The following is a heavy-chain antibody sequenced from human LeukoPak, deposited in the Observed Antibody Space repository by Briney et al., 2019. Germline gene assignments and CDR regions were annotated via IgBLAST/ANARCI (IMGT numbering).Heavy chain of an antibody. Sequence: GGSLRLSCAASGFTFSSYAMSWVRQAPGKGLEWVSAISGSGGSTYYADSVEGRFTISRDNAKNSVFLHMISLRAEDTAVYYCARIGYSSSSFDYWGQGTLVTVSS. J-gene: IGHJ4*02. CDR1: GFTFSSYA. V-gene: IGHV3-23*01. CDR3: ARIGYSSSSFDY. CDR2: ISGSGGST. D-gene: IGHD6-6*01.